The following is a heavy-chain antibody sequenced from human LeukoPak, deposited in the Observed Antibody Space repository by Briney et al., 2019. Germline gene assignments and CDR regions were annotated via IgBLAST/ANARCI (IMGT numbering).Heavy chain of an antibody. J-gene: IGHJ4*02. CDR2: IRYDGSNK. Sequence: PGGSLRLSCAASGFTFSNYWMSWVRQAPGKGLEWVAFIRYDGSNKYYADSVKGRFTISRDNSKNTLYLQMNSLRAEDTAVYHCAKDYGSGSYTRYYFDYWGQGTLVTVSS. V-gene: IGHV3-30*02. D-gene: IGHD3-10*01. CDR1: GFTFSNYW. CDR3: AKDYGSGSYTRYYFDY.